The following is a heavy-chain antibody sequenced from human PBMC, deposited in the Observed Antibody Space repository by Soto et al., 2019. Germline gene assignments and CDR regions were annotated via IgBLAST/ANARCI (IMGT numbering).Heavy chain of an antibody. D-gene: IGHD3-3*01. CDR3: ATGPFRFLEGTQSYYWFDP. Sequence: QVQLVQSGTEVKRPGSSVNVSCKASGGTFSSYAVSWVRQAPGQGLEWMGGIIPMFGTANYAPNFQDRVTITAEASTSIAYRDLSRLRSEDTAVYYCATGPFRFLEGTQSYYWFDPWGQGTLVIVTS. CDR2: IIPMFGTA. J-gene: IGHJ5*02. CDR1: GGTFSSYA. V-gene: IGHV1-69*12.